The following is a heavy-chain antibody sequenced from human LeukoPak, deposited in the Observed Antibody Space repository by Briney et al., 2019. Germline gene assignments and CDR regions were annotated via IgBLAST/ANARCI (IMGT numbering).Heavy chain of an antibody. CDR1: GYTFTSHG. CDR3: ARDPGGTWGFDC. J-gene: IGHJ4*02. V-gene: IGHV1-18*01. D-gene: IGHD7-27*01. Sequence: GASVTVSCKASGYTFTSHGLSWARQAPGQGLEWMGWISIYSGNTNYAQKFQDRISMTTDTSTSTAYMELRSLKSDDTAVYYCARDPGGTWGFDCWGQGALVTVSS. CDR2: ISIYSGNT.